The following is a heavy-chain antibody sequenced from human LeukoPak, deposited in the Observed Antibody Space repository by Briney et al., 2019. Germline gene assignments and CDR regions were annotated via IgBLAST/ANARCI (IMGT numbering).Heavy chain of an antibody. Sequence: PGGSLRLSCAASGFTFSSYGMSWVRQAPGKGLEWVSAISGSGGSTYYADSVKGRFTISRDNSKNTLYLQMNSLRAEDTAVYYCAKDVSAGTFWGWFDPWGQGTLVTVSS. D-gene: IGHD6-13*01. J-gene: IGHJ5*02. V-gene: IGHV3-23*01. CDR3: AKDVSAGTFWGWFDP. CDR1: GFTFSSYG. CDR2: ISGSGGST.